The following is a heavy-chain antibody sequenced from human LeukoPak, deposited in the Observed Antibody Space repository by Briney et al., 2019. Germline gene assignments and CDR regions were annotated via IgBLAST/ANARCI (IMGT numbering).Heavy chain of an antibody. D-gene: IGHD3-16*01. J-gene: IGHJ4*02. Sequence: GGSLRLSCAASGFTFSSYAMSWVRQAPGKGLEWVSAISGSGGSTYYADSVKGQFTISRDNSKNTLYLQMNSLRAEDTAVYYCAKDLLGLTVSGDYWGQGTLVTVSS. CDR3: AKDLLGLTVSGDY. CDR1: GFTFSSYA. CDR2: ISGSGGST. V-gene: IGHV3-23*01.